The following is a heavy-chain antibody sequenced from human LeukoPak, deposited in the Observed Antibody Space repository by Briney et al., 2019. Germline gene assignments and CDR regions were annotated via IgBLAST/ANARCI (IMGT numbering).Heavy chain of an antibody. CDR2: VYHRGST. Sequence: SGTLSLTCAVSSNSISSDDWWPWVRQPPGRGLEWIGEVYHRGSTNYNPSLKSRVTISIDKSRNQFSLMLSSVTAADTAVYYCARRQYYDSTGYFAYWGQGTLVTVSS. J-gene: IGHJ4*02. CDR1: SNSISSDDW. V-gene: IGHV4-4*02. CDR3: ARRQYYDSTGYFAY. D-gene: IGHD3-22*01.